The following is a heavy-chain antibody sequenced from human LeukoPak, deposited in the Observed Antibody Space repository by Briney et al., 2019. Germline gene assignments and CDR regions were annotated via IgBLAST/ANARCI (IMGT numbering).Heavy chain of an antibody. V-gene: IGHV3-23*01. CDR2: ISGSGGST. CDR3: AKDQYYDSSGYYYHYFDC. D-gene: IGHD3-22*01. J-gene: IGHJ4*02. Sequence: GASLRLSCAASGFTFSSYAMGWVRQAPGKGLEWVSAISGSGGSTYYADSVKGRFTISRDNSKNTLYLQMNSLGAEDTAVYYCAKDQYYDSSGYYYHYFDCWGQGTLVTVSS. CDR1: GFTFSSYA.